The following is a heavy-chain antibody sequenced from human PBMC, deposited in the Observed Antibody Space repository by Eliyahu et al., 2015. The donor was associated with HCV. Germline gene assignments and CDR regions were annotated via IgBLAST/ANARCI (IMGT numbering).Heavy chain of an antibody. CDR3: AILGGEQLVSNYYYYGMDV. CDR2: XNPSGGST. CDR1: GYXFTSXX. V-gene: IGHV1-46*03. Sequence: QVQLVQSGAEVKKPGASVKVSCXASGYXFTSXXMHWVRQAPGQGLEWMGIXNPSGGSTSYAQKFQGRVTMTRDTSTSTVYMXLSSLRSEDTAVYYCAILGGEQLVSNYYYYGMDVWGQGTTVTVSS. D-gene: IGHD6-13*01. J-gene: IGHJ6*02.